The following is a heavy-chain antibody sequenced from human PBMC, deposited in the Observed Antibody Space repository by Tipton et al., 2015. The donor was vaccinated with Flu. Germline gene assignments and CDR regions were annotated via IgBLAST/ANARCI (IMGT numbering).Heavy chain of an antibody. CDR1: GFTFSNAW. J-gene: IGHJ4*02. CDR3: AREVVATTN. V-gene: IGHV3-21*01. CDR2: ISSSSSYI. Sequence: QLVQSGGGLVKPGGSLRLSCAASGFTFSNAWMSWVRQAPGKGLEWVSSISSSSSYIYYADSVKGRFTISRDNAKNSLYLQMNSLRAEDTAVYYCAREVVATTNWGQGTLVTVSS. D-gene: IGHD5-12*01.